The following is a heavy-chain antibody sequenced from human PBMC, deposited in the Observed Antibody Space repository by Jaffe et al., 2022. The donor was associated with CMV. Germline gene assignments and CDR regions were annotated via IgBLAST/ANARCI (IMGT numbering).Heavy chain of an antibody. CDR1: GYTFTGYY. V-gene: IGHV1-2*02. Sequence: QVQLVQSGAEVKKPGASVKVSCKASGYTFTGYYMHWVRQAPGQGLEWMGWINPNSGGTNYAQKFQGRVTMTRDTSISTAYMELSRLRSDDTAVYYCARGRDWNDRGFDYYYYGMDVWGQGTTVTVSS. CDR3: ARGRDWNDRGFDYYYYGMDV. D-gene: IGHD1-1*01. J-gene: IGHJ6*02. CDR2: INPNSGGT.